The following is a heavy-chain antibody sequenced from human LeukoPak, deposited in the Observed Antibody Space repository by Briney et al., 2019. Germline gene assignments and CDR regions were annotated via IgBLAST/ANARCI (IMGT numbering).Heavy chain of an antibody. J-gene: IGHJ2*01. CDR1: GFTVSSNY. Sequence: GGSLRLSCAASGFTVSSNYMNWVRQAPGKGLEWVSVINSGGNAYYADSVKGRFTISRDNSKNMLFLQMNSLRAEDTAVYYCARSQGGTMSLRHFDLWGRGTLVTVSS. V-gene: IGHV3-53*01. CDR3: ARSQGGTMSLRHFDL. CDR2: INSGGNA. D-gene: IGHD3-22*01.